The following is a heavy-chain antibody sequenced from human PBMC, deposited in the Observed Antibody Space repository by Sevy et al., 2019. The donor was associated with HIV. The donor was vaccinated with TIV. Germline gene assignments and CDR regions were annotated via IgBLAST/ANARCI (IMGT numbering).Heavy chain of an antibody. Sequence: ASVKVSCQASGYSFTSYGITWVRQAPGQGLEWMGWISAYNGNTNYAREFQGRLTMTTDTSTSTVYMDLRSLRSDDTAVYYCAFTKGVFGVVMTSFFFDYWCQGTPVTVSS. V-gene: IGHV1-18*01. CDR3: AFTKGVFGVVMTSFFFDY. J-gene: IGHJ4*02. CDR1: GYSFTSYG. D-gene: IGHD3-3*01. CDR2: ISAYNGNT.